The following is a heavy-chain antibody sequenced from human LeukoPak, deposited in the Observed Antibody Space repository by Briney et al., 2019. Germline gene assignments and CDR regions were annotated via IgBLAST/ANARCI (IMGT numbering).Heavy chain of an antibody. J-gene: IGHJ5*02. Sequence: GGSLRLSCAASGFTFSTYAMSWVRQAPGQGLGWVSGISASGDKTHYADSVKGRFTISRDNSKNTLYLQMNSLRAEDTALYYCAKASWSGYFNWFDPWGQGTLVTVSS. D-gene: IGHD3-3*01. CDR2: ISASGDKT. CDR3: AKASWSGYFNWFDP. V-gene: IGHV3-23*01. CDR1: GFTFSTYA.